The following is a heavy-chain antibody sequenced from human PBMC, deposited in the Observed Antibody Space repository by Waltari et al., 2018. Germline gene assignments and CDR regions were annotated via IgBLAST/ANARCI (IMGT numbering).Heavy chain of an antibody. CDR2: ISYDGSNK. D-gene: IGHD1-26*01. Sequence: QVQLVESGGGVVQPGRSLRLSCAASGLTFRSYALHWVRQAPGKGLELVAVISYDGSNKYYADSVKGRFTISRDNSKNTLYLQMNSLRAEDTAVYYCAREGGSYYPAGFDYWGQGTLVTVSS. J-gene: IGHJ4*02. V-gene: IGHV3-30-3*01. CDR1: GLTFRSYA. CDR3: AREGGSYYPAGFDY.